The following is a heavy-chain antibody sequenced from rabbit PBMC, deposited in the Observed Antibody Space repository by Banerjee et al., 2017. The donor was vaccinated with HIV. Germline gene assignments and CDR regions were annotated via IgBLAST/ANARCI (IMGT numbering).Heavy chain of an antibody. J-gene: IGHJ4*01. D-gene: IGHD1-1*01. Sequence: QQQLEESGGGLVKPGGTLTLTCKASGIDFSNYVYICWVRQAPGKGLELIACIYTNSGSTWYASWVDGRFTISRSTSLKTVDLKMTSLTAADTATYFCARDLGGVIGWNFNLWGPGTLVTVS. V-gene: IGHV1S43*01. CDR2: IYTNSGST. CDR3: ARDLGGVIGWNFNL. CDR1: GIDFSNYVY.